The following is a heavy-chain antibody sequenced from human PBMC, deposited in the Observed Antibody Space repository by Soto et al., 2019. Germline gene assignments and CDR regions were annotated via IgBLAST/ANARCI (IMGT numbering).Heavy chain of an antibody. D-gene: IGHD3-3*01. CDR2: ISYDGSNK. J-gene: IGHJ6*01. V-gene: IGHV3-30-3*01. CDR3: ARAPRFLEWTGVMDV. Sequence: QVQLVESGGGVVQPGRSLRLSCAASGFTFSSYAMHWVRQAPGKGLEWVAVISYDGSNKYYADSVKGRFTISRDNSKNTLYLQMNSLRAEDTAVYYCARAPRFLEWTGVMDVW. CDR1: GFTFSSYA.